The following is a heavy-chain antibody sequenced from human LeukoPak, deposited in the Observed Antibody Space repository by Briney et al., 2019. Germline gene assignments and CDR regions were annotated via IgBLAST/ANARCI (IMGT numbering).Heavy chain of an antibody. V-gene: IGHV4-59*11. CDR2: IYYSGST. D-gene: IGHD5-18*01. J-gene: IGHJ4*02. Sequence: SETLSLTCTVSGGSISSHYWSWIRQPPGKGLEWIGYIYYSGSTNYNPSLKSRVTISVDTSKNQFSLKLSSVTAADTAVYYCARYSYGSFDYWGPGTLVTVSS. CDR3: ARYSYGSFDY. CDR1: GGSISSHY.